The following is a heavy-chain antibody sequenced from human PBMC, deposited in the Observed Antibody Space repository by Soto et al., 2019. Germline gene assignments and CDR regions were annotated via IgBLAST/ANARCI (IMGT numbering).Heavy chain of an antibody. V-gene: IGHV4-31*03. Sequence: SETLSLTCTVAVGSISRGGYSWSWIRQHPGKGLEWIGYIYYSGSTYYNASLKSRVTISVDTSKNQFSLKLRSVTAADTALYYCAREVKALAGTRDYWGQGTLVTVSS. J-gene: IGHJ4*02. D-gene: IGHD6-19*01. CDR3: AREVKALAGTRDY. CDR2: IYYSGST. CDR1: VGSISRGGYS.